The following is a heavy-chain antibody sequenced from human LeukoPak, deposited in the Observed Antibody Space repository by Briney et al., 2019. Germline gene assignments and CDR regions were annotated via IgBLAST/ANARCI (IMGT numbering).Heavy chain of an antibody. J-gene: IGHJ4*02. CDR1: GFTFSSYW. CDR2: INSDGSST. D-gene: IGHD3-22*01. Sequence: GGSLRLSCAASGFTFSSYWMHWVRQAPGKGLVWVSCINSDGSSTSYADSVKGRFTISRDNAKNTLYLQMNSLRAEDTAVYYCAASYYYDSSGYYYWGQGTLVTVSS. V-gene: IGHV3-74*01. CDR3: AASYYYDSSGYYY.